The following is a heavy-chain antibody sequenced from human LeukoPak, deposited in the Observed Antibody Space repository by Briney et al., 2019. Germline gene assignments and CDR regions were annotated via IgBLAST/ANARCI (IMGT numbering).Heavy chain of an antibody. Sequence: GRSLRLSSAASGFTFDDYAMHWVRQAPGKGLEWVSGISWNSGSIGYADSVKGRFTISRDNAKNSLYLQMNSLRAEDTALYYCAKDKTGGSSSYLDYWGQGTLVTVSS. D-gene: IGHD6-13*01. CDR1: GFTFDDYA. J-gene: IGHJ4*02. CDR3: AKDKTGGSSSYLDY. CDR2: ISWNSGSI. V-gene: IGHV3-9*01.